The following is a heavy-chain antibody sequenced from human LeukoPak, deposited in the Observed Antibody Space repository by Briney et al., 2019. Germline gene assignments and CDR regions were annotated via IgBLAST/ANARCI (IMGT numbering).Heavy chain of an antibody. V-gene: IGHV4-59*13. Sequence: SETLSLTCTVSGVSISIYYSSCIPHPPAKGLECIGYIYYSGSTNYTPSLKSLVTISVDTSKNQFSLKLRSVNAAAAAVYYCARVYGYDSSGYYQIGWFDPWGQGTLVTVSS. J-gene: IGHJ5*02. D-gene: IGHD3-22*01. CDR2: IYYSGST. CDR3: ARVYGYDSSGYYQIGWFDP. CDR1: GVSISIYY.